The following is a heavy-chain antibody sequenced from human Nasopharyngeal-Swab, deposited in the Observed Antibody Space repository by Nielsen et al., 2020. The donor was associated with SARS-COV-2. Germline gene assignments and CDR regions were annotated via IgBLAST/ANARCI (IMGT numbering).Heavy chain of an antibody. J-gene: IGHJ6*02. Sequence: VRQAPGKGLEWVSAIGTSGDTYGADSVKGRFTISRDNSKNTLYLQMNSLRAEDTAVYYCARERATAMVRRNYYYYGMDVWGQGTTVTVSS. D-gene: IGHD5-18*01. CDR2: IGTSGDT. CDR3: ARERATAMVRRNYYYYGMDV. V-gene: IGHV3-23*01.